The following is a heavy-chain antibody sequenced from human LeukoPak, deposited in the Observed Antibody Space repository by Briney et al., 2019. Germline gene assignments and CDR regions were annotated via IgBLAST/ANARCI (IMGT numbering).Heavy chain of an antibody. J-gene: IGHJ6*02. CDR1: GYTFTNYH. V-gene: IGHV1-69*13. CDR3: AREIADYYYGMDV. Sequence: ASVKVSCKASGYTFTNYHMHWVRQAPGQGLEWMGGIIPIFGTANYAQKFQGRVTITADESTSTAYMELSSLRSEDTAVYYCAREIADYYYGMDVWGQGTTVTVSS. CDR2: IIPIFGTA.